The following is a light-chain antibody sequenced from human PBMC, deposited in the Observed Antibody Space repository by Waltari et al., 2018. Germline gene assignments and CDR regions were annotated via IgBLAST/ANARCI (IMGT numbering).Light chain of an antibody. CDR3: QAWDTTTVV. CDR2: YDS. CDR1: NLGNQY. J-gene: IGLJ2*01. V-gene: IGLV3-1*01. Sequence: SYELTQPPSVSVSPGQTASITCSGDNLGNQYASWYQQKPDQSPVLVIYYDSKRPSGIPALFSGSNSGNTATLTISGTQAMDEADYYCQAWDTTTVVFGGGTKVTVL.